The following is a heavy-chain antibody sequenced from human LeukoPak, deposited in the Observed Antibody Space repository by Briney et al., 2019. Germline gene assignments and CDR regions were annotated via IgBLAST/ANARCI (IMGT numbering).Heavy chain of an antibody. CDR1: GYTFTSYG. Sequence: ASVKVSCKASGYTFTSYGISWVRQATGQGLEWMGWISAYNGNTNYAQKLQGRVTMTTDTSTSTAYMELRSLRSDDTAVYYCARGRTGYSSSWYDYWGQGTLVTVSS. CDR3: ARGRTGYSSSWYDY. J-gene: IGHJ4*02. D-gene: IGHD6-13*01. CDR2: ISAYNGNT. V-gene: IGHV1-18*01.